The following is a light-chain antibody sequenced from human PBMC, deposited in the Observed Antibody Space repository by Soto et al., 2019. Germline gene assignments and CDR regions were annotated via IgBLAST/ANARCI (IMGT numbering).Light chain of an antibody. J-gene: IGLJ3*02. CDR3: ASHTTSLTWV. Sequence: QSALTQAASASGSPGQSITISCTGTSSDIGAYNHVSWYQQHPGKAPKVLIYEVSDRPSGISNRFSGSKSGNTASLTISGLQAEDEADYYCASHTTSLTWVFGGGTQLTVL. V-gene: IGLV2-14*01. CDR2: EVS. CDR1: SSDIGAYNH.